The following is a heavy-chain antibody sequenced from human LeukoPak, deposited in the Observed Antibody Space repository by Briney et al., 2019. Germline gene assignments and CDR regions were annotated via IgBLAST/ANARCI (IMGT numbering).Heavy chain of an antibody. CDR3: AREPPRIAVAGPWGAFDI. CDR2: IYSGGST. J-gene: IGHJ3*02. D-gene: IGHD6-19*01. CDR1: GFIVSSNY. V-gene: IGHV3-53*01. Sequence: PGGSLRLSCAASGFIVSSNYMSWVRQAPGEGLEWVSVIYSGGSTYYADSVKGRFTISRDNSKNTLYLQMNSLRAEDTAVYYCAREPPRIAVAGPWGAFDIWGQGTMVTVSS.